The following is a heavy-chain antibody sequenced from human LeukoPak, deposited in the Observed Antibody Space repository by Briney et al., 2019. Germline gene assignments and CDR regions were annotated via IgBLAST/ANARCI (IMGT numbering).Heavy chain of an antibody. CDR2: IYYSGST. J-gene: IGHJ4*02. CDR3: ARDALGGLFDY. D-gene: IGHD1-26*01. Sequence: SETLSLTCTVSGGSVSSGSYYWSWIRQPPGKGLEWIGYIYYSGSTNYNPSLKSRVTISVDTSKNQFSLKLSSVTAADAAVYYCARDALGGLFDYWGQGTLVTVSS. CDR1: GGSVSSGSYY. V-gene: IGHV4-61*01.